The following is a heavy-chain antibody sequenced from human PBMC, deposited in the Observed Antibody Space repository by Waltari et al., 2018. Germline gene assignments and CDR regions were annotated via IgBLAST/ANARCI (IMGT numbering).Heavy chain of an antibody. CDR1: GFSLSTSGVG. D-gene: IGHD3-9*01. CDR2: IYWNDDK. V-gene: IGHV2-5*01. J-gene: IGHJ3*02. CDR3: ARTYYDSVTDATYAFDI. Sequence: QITMTESGPTLVNPTQTLTLPCTFSGFSLSTSGVGAGWISPPHGKALEWLALIYWNDDKRYRASLKSRLTITKNTSKNQVVLTMTNMDPVDTATYYCARTYYDSVTDATYAFDIWGQGTMVTVSS.